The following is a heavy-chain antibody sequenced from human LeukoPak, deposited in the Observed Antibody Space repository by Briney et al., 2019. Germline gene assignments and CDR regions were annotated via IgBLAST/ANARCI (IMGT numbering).Heavy chain of an antibody. Sequence: ASVKVSCKAPGYTFTSYYMHWVRQTPGQGLEWMAIINPSGGSTSYAQKLQGRVTMTRDTSTSTVYMELSSLSSEDTAVYYCGGRIAAPPLSRNYYYGMDVWAKGPRSPCP. CDR2: INPSGGST. D-gene: IGHD6-6*01. CDR3: GGRIAAPPLSRNYYYGMDV. J-gene: IGHJ6*02. CDR1: GYTFTSYY. V-gene: IGHV1-46*01.